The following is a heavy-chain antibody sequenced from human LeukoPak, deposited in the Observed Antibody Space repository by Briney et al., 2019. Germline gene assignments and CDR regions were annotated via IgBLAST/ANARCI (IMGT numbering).Heavy chain of an antibody. V-gene: IGHV3-21*01. CDR1: GFTFSSYA. J-gene: IGHJ4*02. Sequence: PGGSLRLSCAASGFTFSSYAMNWVRQAPGKGLEWVSAISSSNNYIYYADSVKGRFTISRDNAKNSLYLQMNSLRADDTAVYYCARGPPKDYWGQGTLVTVSS. CDR2: ISSSNNYI. CDR3: ARGPPKDY.